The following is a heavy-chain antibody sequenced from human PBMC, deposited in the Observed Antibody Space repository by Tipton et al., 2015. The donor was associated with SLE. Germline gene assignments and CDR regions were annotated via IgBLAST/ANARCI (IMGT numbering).Heavy chain of an antibody. CDR3: ARVKNLQGVTSPLNYFAD. Sequence: TLSLTCTVSGDPISSGGYYWSWFRHLPGKGLEWIGYIFYSGNTYYNPSLQSRLTMSLDTSQNQFFLKMNSVTAADTAVYFCARVKNLQGVTSPLNYFADWGQGTLVTVSS. V-gene: IGHV4-31*03. CDR2: IFYSGNT. J-gene: IGHJ4*02. D-gene: IGHD4-11*01. CDR1: GDPISSGGYY.